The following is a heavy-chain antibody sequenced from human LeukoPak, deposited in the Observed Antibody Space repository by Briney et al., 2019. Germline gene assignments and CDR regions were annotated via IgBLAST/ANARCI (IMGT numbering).Heavy chain of an antibody. J-gene: IGHJ4*02. CDR1: VFTFSTYN. D-gene: IGHD1-26*01. CDR3: VRDGSGSYYDYFDY. Sequence: GGSLRLSCAASVFTFSTYNMNWVRQAPGKGLEWISSISSSSSYILYADSVKGRFTISRDNAKDSLDLQMDSLRAEDTAVYYCVRDGSGSYYDYFDYWGQGTLVTVSS. V-gene: IGHV3-21*01. CDR2: ISSSSSYI.